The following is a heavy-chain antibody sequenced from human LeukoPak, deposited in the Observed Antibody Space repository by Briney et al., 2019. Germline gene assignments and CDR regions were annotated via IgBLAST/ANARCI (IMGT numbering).Heavy chain of an antibody. CDR2: INHSGST. D-gene: IGHD2-2*01. V-gene: IGHV4-34*01. CDR1: GGSFSGYY. CDR3: ASGYCSSTSCYFGFDY. Sequence: SETLSLTCAVYGGSFSGYYWSWIRQPPGKGLEWIGEINHSGSTNYNPSLKSRVTISVDTSKNQFSLKPSSVTAADTAVYYCASGYCSSTSCYFGFDYWGQGTLVTVSS. J-gene: IGHJ4*02.